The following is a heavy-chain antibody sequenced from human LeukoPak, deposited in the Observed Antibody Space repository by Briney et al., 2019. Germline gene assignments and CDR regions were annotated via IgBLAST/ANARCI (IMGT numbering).Heavy chain of an antibody. D-gene: IGHD5-24*01. CDR3: ARDDEWMATMY. CDR1: GFTFSSYG. Sequence: GGSLRLSCAASGFTFSSYGMHWVRQAPGKGLEWVSFIYSDNTHYSDSVKGRFTISRDNSKNTLYLQMNSLRAEDTAVYYCARDDEWMATMYWGQGTLVTVSS. CDR2: IYSDNT. J-gene: IGHJ4*02. V-gene: IGHV3-NL1*01.